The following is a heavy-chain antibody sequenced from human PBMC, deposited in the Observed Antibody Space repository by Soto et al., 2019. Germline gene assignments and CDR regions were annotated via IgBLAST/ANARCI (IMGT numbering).Heavy chain of an antibody. J-gene: IGHJ6*02. D-gene: IGHD3-9*01. CDR1: GGSIGSSNW. Sequence: PSETLSLTCAVSGGSIGSSNWWSWVRQPPGKGLEWVGEIYHSGSTNYNPSLKSRVTISVDKSKNQFSLKLSSVTAADTAVYYCARDRRGILTGSYGMDVWGQGTTVTVSS. V-gene: IGHV4-4*02. CDR2: IYHSGST. CDR3: ARDRRGILTGSYGMDV.